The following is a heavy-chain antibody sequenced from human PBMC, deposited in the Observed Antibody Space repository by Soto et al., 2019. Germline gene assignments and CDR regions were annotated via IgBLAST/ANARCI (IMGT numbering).Heavy chain of an antibody. V-gene: IGHV2-70*13. CDR3: ARSIRGPRRFNGMDV. J-gene: IGHJ6*02. D-gene: IGHD1-20*01. CDR2: IERDDDDK. CDR1: GFSLTSPGMC. Sequence: SGPTLVNPTETLTLTCTFSGFSLTSPGMCVSWIRQSPGKALEWLALIERDDDDKYYSTSQKTRLTISKDTRKNQVVLTMANMEPADTATYYCARSIRGPRRFNGMDVWGQGTTVTVAS.